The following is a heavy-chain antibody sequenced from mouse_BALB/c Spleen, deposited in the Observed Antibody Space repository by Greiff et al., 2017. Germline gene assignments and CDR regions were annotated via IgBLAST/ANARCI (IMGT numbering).Heavy chain of an antibody. D-gene: IGHD1-1*01. J-gene: IGHJ4*01. CDR1: GFNIKDTY. Sequence: EVQLQQSGAELVKPGASVKLSCTASGFNIKDTYMHWVKQRPEQGLEWIGRIDPANGNTKYDPKFQGKATITADTSSNTAYLQLSSLTSEDTAVYYCARERVYYYGSSYYAMDYWGQGTSVTVSS. CDR3: ARERVYYYGSSYYAMDY. V-gene: IGHV14-3*02. CDR2: IDPANGNT.